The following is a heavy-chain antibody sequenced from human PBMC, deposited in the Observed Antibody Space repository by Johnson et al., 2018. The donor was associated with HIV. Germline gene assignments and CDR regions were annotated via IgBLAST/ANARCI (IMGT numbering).Heavy chain of an antibody. Sequence: VQLVESGGGVVRPGGSLRLSCAASGFTFDDYGLSWVRQVPGKGLEWVAGVNWSGNTYYADSVKGRFTISRDNSKNTLYLQMNSLRAEDMAVYYCAGLGGSHDAFDIWGQGTMVTVSS. CDR1: GFTFDDYG. CDR2: VNWSGNT. CDR3: AGLGGSHDAFDI. D-gene: IGHD1-26*01. V-gene: IGHV3-20*04. J-gene: IGHJ3*02.